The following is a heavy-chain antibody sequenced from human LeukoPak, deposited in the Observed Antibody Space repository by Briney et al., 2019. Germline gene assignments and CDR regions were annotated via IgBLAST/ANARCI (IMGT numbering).Heavy chain of an antibody. D-gene: IGHD1-20*01. CDR1: GGTFSSYA. J-gene: IGHJ4*02. CDR3: ARTITGMGDGY. Sequence: ASVKVSCKASGGTFSSYAISGVRQAPGQGLEWMGWISAYNGNTNYAQKLQGRVTMTTDTSTSTAYMELRSLRSDDTAVYYCARTITGMGDGYWGQGTLVTVSS. V-gene: IGHV1-18*01. CDR2: ISAYNGNT.